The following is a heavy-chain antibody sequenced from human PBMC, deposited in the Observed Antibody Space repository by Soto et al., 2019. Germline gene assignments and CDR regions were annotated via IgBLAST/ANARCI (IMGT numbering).Heavy chain of an antibody. V-gene: IGHV1-69*01. CDR1: GGLFSSYA. D-gene: IGHD3-22*01. CDR2: IIPVVDTV. Sequence: QEQLVQSGAEVKKSGSSVKVSCKDTGGLFSSYAVSWVRQAPGQGLEWVGGIIPVVDTVYYAQKFQGRVTITAEESTNTAYMELSRLRSEDTAMYYCARGGRGYVWFNEFWGQGTLVTVSS. CDR3: ARGGRGYVWFNEF. J-gene: IGHJ4*02.